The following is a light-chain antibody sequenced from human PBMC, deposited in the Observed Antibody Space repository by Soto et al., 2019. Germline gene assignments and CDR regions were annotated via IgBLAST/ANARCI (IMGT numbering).Light chain of an antibody. V-gene: IGLV2-8*01. Sequence: QSALTQPPSASGSPGQSVTISCTGTSSDIGGYNYVSWYQHHPGKAPKVMIYEVSKRPSGVPDRFSGSKSGNTASLTVSGLQPEDEAEYYCSSYAGSNNLGVFGGGTKVTVL. CDR3: SSYAGSNNLGV. CDR2: EVS. J-gene: IGLJ3*02. CDR1: SSDIGGYNY.